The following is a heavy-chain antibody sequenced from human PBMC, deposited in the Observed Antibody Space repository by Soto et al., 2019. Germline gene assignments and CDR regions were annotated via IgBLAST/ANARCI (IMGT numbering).Heavy chain of an antibody. Sequence: EVQLVESGGGLVQPGGSLRLSCAASGFTFSSNWMNWVRQAPGKGLEWVANIKQDGSEQYYVDSVKGRFTISRDNAKNSQYLQMTSLRAEDTAVYYCAGGSGWLITDWGQGTLVTVSS. CDR2: IKQDGSEQ. J-gene: IGHJ4*02. V-gene: IGHV3-7*04. D-gene: IGHD6-19*01. CDR1: GFTFSSNW. CDR3: AGGSGWLITD.